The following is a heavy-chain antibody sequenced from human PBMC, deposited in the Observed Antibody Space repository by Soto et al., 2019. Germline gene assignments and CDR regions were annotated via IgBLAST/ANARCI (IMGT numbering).Heavy chain of an antibody. D-gene: IGHD6-19*01. CDR3: AKGIVVAGRSYYYYGMDV. CDR2: VSGSGGST. CDR1: GFTFSSYA. Sequence: GGSLILSCAASGFTFSSYAMSWVRQAPGKGLEWVSAVSGSGGSTYYADSVKGRFTISRDNSKNTLYLQMNSLRAEDTAVYYCAKGIVVAGRSYYYYGMDVWGQGTTVTVSS. J-gene: IGHJ6*02. V-gene: IGHV3-23*01.